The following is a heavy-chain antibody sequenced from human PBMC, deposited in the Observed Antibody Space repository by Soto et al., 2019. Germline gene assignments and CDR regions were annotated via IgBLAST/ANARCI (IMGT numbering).Heavy chain of an antibody. CDR3: ARIIGNSWLDS. V-gene: IGHV6-1*01. CDR1: GDSVSTYSAT. J-gene: IGHJ5*01. CDR2: TYYRSKWYN. Sequence: QVQLQQSGPGLVKPSQTLSLTCAISGDSVSTYSATWDWIRQSPSRGLEWLGRTYYRSKWYNDYAASVKGRITTTPDMSNNHLSLQQNSVTPDGTAVYYCARIIGNSWLDSWGQGTLVTVSS.